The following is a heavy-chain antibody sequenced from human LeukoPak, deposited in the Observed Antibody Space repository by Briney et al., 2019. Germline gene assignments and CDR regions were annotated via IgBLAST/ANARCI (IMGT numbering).Heavy chain of an antibody. CDR1: GGSISSGGYS. Sequence: NPSETLSLTCAVSGGSISSGGYSWSWIRQPPGKGLEWIGYIYHSGSTYYNPSLKSRVTISVDRSKNQFSLKLSSVTAADTAVYYCARGTYYYDSSGYYKGYFDYWGQGTLVTVSS. V-gene: IGHV4-30-2*01. J-gene: IGHJ4*02. CDR3: ARGTYYYDSSGYYKGYFDY. CDR2: IYHSGST. D-gene: IGHD3-22*01.